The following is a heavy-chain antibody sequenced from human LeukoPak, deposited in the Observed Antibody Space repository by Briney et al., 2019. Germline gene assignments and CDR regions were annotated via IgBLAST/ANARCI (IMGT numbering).Heavy chain of an antibody. Sequence: PSETLSLTCAVYGGSFSGYYWSWIRQPPGKGLEWIGEINHSGSTNYNPSLKSRVTISVDTSKNQFPLKLSSVTAADTAVYYCARGAGSAYSGSYHNWFDPWGQGTLVTVSS. CDR2: INHSGST. CDR1: GGSFSGYY. J-gene: IGHJ5*02. D-gene: IGHD1-26*01. CDR3: ARGAGSAYSGSYHNWFDP. V-gene: IGHV4-34*01.